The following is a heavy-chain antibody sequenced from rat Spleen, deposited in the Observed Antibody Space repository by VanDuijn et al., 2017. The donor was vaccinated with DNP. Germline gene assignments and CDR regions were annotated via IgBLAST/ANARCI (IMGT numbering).Heavy chain of an antibody. CDR3: AWRTTRALGDY. CDR1: GFTFSTAW. CDR2: IKAKSNNYAT. V-gene: IGHV6-6*01. Sequence: EVQVLESGGGLVQPGNSLKLSCATSGFTFSTAWMYWYRQFPEKRLEWVARIKAKSNNYATDYTESVKGRFTISRDDSKSSIYLQMNNLKEEDTAIYYCAWRTTRALGDYWGQGVMVTVSS. J-gene: IGHJ2*01. D-gene: IGHD1-4*01.